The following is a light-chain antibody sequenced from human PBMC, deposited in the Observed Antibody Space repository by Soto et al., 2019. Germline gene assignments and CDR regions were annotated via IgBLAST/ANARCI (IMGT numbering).Light chain of an antibody. CDR3: QQYGSGLQT. Sequence: EIVLTQSPGTLSLSPGERATLSCRASQSVRSNFLAWYQQRPGQAPRLLIYGASSRATDIPDRFSGSGSGTDFTLIISRLEPEDCAVYYCQQYGSGLQTFGQGTKVEIK. CDR2: GAS. J-gene: IGKJ1*01. CDR1: QSVRSNF. V-gene: IGKV3-20*01.